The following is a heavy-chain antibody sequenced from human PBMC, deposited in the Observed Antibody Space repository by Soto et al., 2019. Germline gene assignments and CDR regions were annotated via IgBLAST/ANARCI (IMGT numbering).Heavy chain of an antibody. CDR1: GFTFSTYW. V-gene: IGHV3-7*04. CDR3: ARDLGGGTTPDY. D-gene: IGHD3-16*01. CDR2: IKKDGSDK. J-gene: IGHJ4*02. Sequence: EVQLVESGGGLVQPGGSLRLSCAASGFTFSTYWMTWVRQAPGKGLEWLAHIKKDGSDKYYVDSVKGRFTISRDNAKNSLYLHMNSLRAEDTAVYYCARDLGGGTTPDYWGQGTLVTVSS.